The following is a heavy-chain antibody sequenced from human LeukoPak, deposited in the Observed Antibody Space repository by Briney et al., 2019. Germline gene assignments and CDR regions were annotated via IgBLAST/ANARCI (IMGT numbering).Heavy chain of an antibody. J-gene: IGHJ6*02. CDR1: GGTFSSYA. CDR2: IIPILGIA. Sequence: ASVKVSCKASGGTFSSYAISWVRQAPGQGLEWMGRIIPILGIAKYAQKFQGRVTITADKSTSTAYMELSSLRFEDTAVYYCARGEETDQRLLKVTTHSGMDVWGQGTTVTVSS. V-gene: IGHV1-69*04. CDR3: ARGEETDQRLLKVTTHSGMDV. D-gene: IGHD4-17*01.